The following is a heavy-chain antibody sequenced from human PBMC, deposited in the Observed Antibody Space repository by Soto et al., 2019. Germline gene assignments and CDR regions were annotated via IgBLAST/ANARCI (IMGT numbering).Heavy chain of an antibody. CDR1: GGSVSSNNW. CDR2: IYHSGSA. CDR3: ARVPGVVVSADDAFDI. Sequence: QVQLQESGPGLVKPSGTLSLTCAVSGGSVSSNNWWSWVRQSPGKGLEWMGEIYHSGSAHYNPSLESRDTISLDKSKNLFSLRLTSVTAADTAVYYCARVPGVVVSADDAFDIWGTGTRVIVSS. V-gene: IGHV4-4*02. J-gene: IGHJ3*02. D-gene: IGHD2-21*02.